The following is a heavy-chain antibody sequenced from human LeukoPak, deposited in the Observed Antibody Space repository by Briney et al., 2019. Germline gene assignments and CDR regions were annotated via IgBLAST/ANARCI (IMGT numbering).Heavy chain of an antibody. CDR1: GGSIRSSYYY. V-gene: IGHV4-39*02. D-gene: IGHD1-7*01. Sequence: SETLSLTCTVSGGSIRSSYYYWGWIRQPPGKGLEWIGSIYDSGSTYYNPSLKSRVTISVDTSKNQFSLKLNSVTAADTAVYYCARDHGGTTDYYYGMDVWGQGTTVTVSS. CDR3: ARDHGGTTDYYYGMDV. J-gene: IGHJ6*02. CDR2: IYDSGST.